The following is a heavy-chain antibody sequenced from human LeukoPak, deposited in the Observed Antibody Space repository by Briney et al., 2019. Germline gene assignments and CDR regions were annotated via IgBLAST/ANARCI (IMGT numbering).Heavy chain of an antibody. J-gene: IGHJ3*02. D-gene: IGHD6-19*01. V-gene: IGHV3-48*03. CDR3: AREGWLTPRGAFDI. Sequence: GGSLRLSCAASGFTFSSYEMNWVRQAPGKGLEWVSYISSSGSTIYYADFVKGRFTISRDNAKNSLYLQMNSLRAEDTAVYYCAREGWLTPRGAFDIWGQGTMVTVSS. CDR2: ISSSGSTI. CDR1: GFTFSSYE.